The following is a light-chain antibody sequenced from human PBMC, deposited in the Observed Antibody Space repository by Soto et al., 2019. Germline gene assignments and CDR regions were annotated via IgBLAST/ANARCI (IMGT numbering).Light chain of an antibody. Sequence: IRMTQSPSSLSASTGDTVTITCRASQAFTNYLAWYQQKPGEAPKLLIHTVFILQTGVPSRFSGSGSCTDFTLTISYLQSEDFATYYCLQYHTYPWTFGQGTKVEI. CDR3: LQYHTYPWT. V-gene: IGKV1-8*01. CDR1: QAFTNY. J-gene: IGKJ1*01. CDR2: TVF.